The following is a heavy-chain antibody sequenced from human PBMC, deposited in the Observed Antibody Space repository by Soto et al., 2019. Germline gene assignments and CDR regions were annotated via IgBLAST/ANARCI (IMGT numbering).Heavy chain of an antibody. CDR1: GGSISGNY. CDR2: IYYSGST. Sequence: SETLSLTCSVSGGSISGNYWSWIRQPPGKGLEWIGYIYYSGSTNYNPSLKSRVTISVDTSKNQFSLKLTSVTAADTAVYYCARFRNYDSSGYYFDYWGQGTLVTVSS. CDR3: ARFRNYDSSGYYFDY. V-gene: IGHV4-59*08. J-gene: IGHJ4*02. D-gene: IGHD3-22*01.